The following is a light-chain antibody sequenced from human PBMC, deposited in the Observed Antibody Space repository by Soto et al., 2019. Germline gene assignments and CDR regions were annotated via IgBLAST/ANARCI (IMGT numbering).Light chain of an antibody. V-gene: IGLV2-8*01. Sequence: QSALSQPPSASGSPGQSVTFSCTGTSSDVGAYNYVSWYQQHPGKAPKLIISEVTKRPSGVPDRFSGSKSGNTASLTVSGLQAEDEADYYCNSYAGSNNPVVFGGGTKSPS. CDR3: NSYAGSNNPVV. J-gene: IGLJ2*01. CDR1: SSDVGAYNY. CDR2: EVT.